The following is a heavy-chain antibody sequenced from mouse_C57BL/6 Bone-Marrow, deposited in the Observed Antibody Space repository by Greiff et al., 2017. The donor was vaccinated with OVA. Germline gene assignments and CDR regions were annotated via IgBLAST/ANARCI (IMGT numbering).Heavy chain of an antibody. Sequence: VHVKQSGTVLARPGASVKMSCKTSGYTFTSYWMHWVKQRPGQGLEWIGAIYPGNSDTSYNQKFKGKAKLTAVTSASTAYMELSSLTNEDSAVYYCIAMGRGAWFAYWGQGTLVTVSA. V-gene: IGHV1-5*01. CDR1: GYTFTSYW. CDR3: IAMGRGAWFAY. CDR2: IYPGNSDT. D-gene: IGHD1-1*02. J-gene: IGHJ3*01.